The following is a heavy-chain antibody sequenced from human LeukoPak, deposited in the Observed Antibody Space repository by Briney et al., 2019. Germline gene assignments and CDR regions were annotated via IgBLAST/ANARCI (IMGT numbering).Heavy chain of an antibody. CDR1: RGTFSSYA. CDR2: IIPIFGTA. CDR3: ARDNSVGDNAWWFDP. D-gene: IGHD1-26*01. J-gene: IGHJ5*02. Sequence: ASVKVSCKASRGTFSSYAISWVRQAPGQGLEWMGGIIPIFGTANYAQMFQGRVKITADESTSTAYMELSSLRSDDTAVYYCARDNSVGDNAWWFDPWGQGTLVTVSS. V-gene: IGHV1-69*13.